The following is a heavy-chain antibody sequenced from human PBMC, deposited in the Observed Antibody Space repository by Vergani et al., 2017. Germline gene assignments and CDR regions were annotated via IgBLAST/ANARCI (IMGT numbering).Heavy chain of an antibody. V-gene: IGHV4-59*01. CDR3: ARDLMIGAVTVSDY. J-gene: IGHJ4*02. Sequence: QVQLQESGPGLVKPSETLSLTCTVSGGSISSYYWSWIRQPPGKGLEWIGYIYYSGSTNYNPSLKSRVTISVDTSKNQFSLKLSSVTAADTAVYYCARDLMIGAVTVSDYWGQGTLVTVSS. D-gene: IGHD3-16*01. CDR2: IYYSGST. CDR1: GGSISSYY.